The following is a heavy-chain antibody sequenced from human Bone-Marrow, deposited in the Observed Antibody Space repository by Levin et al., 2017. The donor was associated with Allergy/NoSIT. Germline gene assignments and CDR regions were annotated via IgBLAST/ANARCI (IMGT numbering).Heavy chain of an antibody. CDR2: IWYDGSNK. CDR3: ARDSIYCSGGSCYSYYYYYMDV. CDR1: GFTFSSYG. J-gene: IGHJ6*03. Sequence: GGSLRLSCAASGFTFSSYGMHWVRQAPGKGLEWVAVIWYDGSNKYYADSVKGRFTISRDNSKNTLYLQMNSLRAEDTAVYYCARDSIYCSGGSCYSYYYYYMDVWGKGTTVTVSS. V-gene: IGHV3-33*01. D-gene: IGHD2-15*01.